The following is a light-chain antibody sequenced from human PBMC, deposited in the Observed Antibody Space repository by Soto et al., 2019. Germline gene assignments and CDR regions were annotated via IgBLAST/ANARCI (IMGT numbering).Light chain of an antibody. V-gene: IGKV1-5*01. Sequence: DIPMTQSPSTLSASVGDRVIITCRASQTISTWLAWYQQKPGKAPKLLIYHASSLQTGVPSRFSGSGSGTEFTLTISSLQPDDFATYYCQQYNTFWTFGQGTKVEIK. CDR2: HAS. CDR1: QTISTW. J-gene: IGKJ1*01. CDR3: QQYNTFWT.